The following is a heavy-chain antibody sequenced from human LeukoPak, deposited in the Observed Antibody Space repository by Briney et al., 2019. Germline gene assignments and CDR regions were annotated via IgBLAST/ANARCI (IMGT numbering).Heavy chain of an antibody. CDR3: AMTRTPHQWLARGYYFDY. Sequence: ASVKLSCKASGYTFTGYYMHWVRQAPGQGLEWMGWINPNSGGTNYAQKFQGWLTMTRDTSISKAYMELSGLRSDDTAVYYCAMTRTPHQWLARGYYFDYWGQGTLVTVSS. D-gene: IGHD6-19*01. CDR1: GYTFTGYY. J-gene: IGHJ4*02. CDR2: INPNSGGT. V-gene: IGHV1-2*04.